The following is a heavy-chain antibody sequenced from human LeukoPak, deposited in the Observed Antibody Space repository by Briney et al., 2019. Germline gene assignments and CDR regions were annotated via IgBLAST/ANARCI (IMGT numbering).Heavy chain of an antibody. CDR1: GGSIGDHF. J-gene: IGHJ4*02. V-gene: IGHV4-59*11. CDR2: IYYRGNT. Sequence: SETLSLTCTVSGGSIGDHFWNWLRQPPGKGLEWIGNIYYRGNTNYNPSLKSRVTLSVDTFNNQFSLRLTSMTAADTAVYYCARGGGYGVYWGQGTLVTVSS. D-gene: IGHD3-16*01. CDR3: ARGGGYGVY.